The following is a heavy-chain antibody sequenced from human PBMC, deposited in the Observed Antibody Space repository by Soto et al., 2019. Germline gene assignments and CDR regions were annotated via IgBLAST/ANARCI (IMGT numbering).Heavy chain of an antibody. CDR1: GFTFSSYA. J-gene: IGHJ5*02. Sequence: EVQLLESGGGLVQPGGSLRLSCAASGFTFSSYAMSWVRQAPGKGLEWVSAISGSGGSTYYADSVKGRFTISRDNSKNTLYLQMNSLRAEDTAVYYCAKDWGDYDILTGYYRGDWFDPWGQGTLVTVSS. CDR3: AKDWGDYDILTGYYRGDWFDP. CDR2: ISGSGGST. V-gene: IGHV3-23*01. D-gene: IGHD3-9*01.